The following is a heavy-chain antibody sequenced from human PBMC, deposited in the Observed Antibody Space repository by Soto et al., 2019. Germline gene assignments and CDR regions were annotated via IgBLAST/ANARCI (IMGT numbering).Heavy chain of an antibody. CDR3: AKDGQWLPTHFAY. D-gene: IGHD6-19*01. J-gene: IGHJ4*02. V-gene: IGHV3-23*01. CDR1: GFTFSSYG. Sequence: GGSLRLSCAASGFTFSSYGMHWFRQAPGKGLEWVSAISGSGGSTYYADSVKGRFTISRDNSKNTLYLQMNSLRAEDTAVYYWAKDGQWLPTHFAYWGQGTLVTVSS. CDR2: ISGSGGST.